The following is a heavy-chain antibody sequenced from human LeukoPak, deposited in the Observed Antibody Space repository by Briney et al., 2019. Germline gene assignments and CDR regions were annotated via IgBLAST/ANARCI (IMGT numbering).Heavy chain of an antibody. CDR3: ARPVDTAMVTNAFDI. CDR2: IYPGDSDT. CDR1: GYSFTSYW. V-gene: IGHV5-51*01. D-gene: IGHD5-18*01. Sequence: GESLKISCKGSGYSFTSYWIGWVRQMPGKGLEWMGIIYPGDSDTRYSPSFQGQVTISADKSISTAYLQWSSLKASDTAMYYCARPVDTAMVTNAFDIWGQGTMVTVSS. J-gene: IGHJ3*02.